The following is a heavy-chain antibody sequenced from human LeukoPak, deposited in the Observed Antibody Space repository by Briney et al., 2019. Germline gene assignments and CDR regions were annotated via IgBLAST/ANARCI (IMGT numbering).Heavy chain of an antibody. CDR3: ARGGGSGVYYMDV. Sequence: SETLSLTCTVSGGSISSSSYYWGWIRQPPGKGLEWIGSIYYSGSTYYNPSLKSRVTISVDTSKNQFSLKLSSVTAADTAVYYCARGGGSGVYYMDVWGKGTTVTVSS. CDR1: GGSISSSSYY. D-gene: IGHD3-10*01. CDR2: IYYSGST. J-gene: IGHJ6*03. V-gene: IGHV4-39*01.